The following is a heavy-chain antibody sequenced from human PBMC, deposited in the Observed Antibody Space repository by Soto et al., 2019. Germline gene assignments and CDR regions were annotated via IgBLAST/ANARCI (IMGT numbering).Heavy chain of an antibody. CDR2: ISGSGGST. V-gene: IGHV3-23*01. Sequence: PGGSLRLSCAASGFTFSSYAMSWVRQAPGKGLEWVSAISGSGGSTYYADSVKGRFTISRDNSKNTLYLQMNSLRAEDTAVYYCAKDLSRALWPPGNFQHWGQGTLVTVPS. CDR3: AKDLSRALWPPGNFQH. CDR1: GFTFSSYA. D-gene: IGHD3-10*01. J-gene: IGHJ1*01.